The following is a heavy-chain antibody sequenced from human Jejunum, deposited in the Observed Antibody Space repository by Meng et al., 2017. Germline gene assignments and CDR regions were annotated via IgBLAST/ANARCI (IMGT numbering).Heavy chain of an antibody. CDR2: INIDGSST. J-gene: IGHJ4*02. Sequence: VEVGRRLVQAGGSLRLSCAACGFTFRNFWMQWVRQAPGKGLVLVSRINIDGSSTDYADSVKGRFTISRDDAKNTLYLQMNSLRVEDTAVYYCTRTGSYRYDFWGQGTLVTVSS. V-gene: IGHV3-74*01. CDR1: GFTFRNFW. D-gene: IGHD1-26*01. CDR3: TRTGSYRYDF.